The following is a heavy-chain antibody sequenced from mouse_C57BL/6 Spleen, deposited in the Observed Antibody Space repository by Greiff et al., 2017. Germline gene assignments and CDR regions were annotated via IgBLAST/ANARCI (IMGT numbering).Heavy chain of an antibody. CDR1: GYSFTNYL. D-gene: IGHD2-1*01. V-gene: IGHV1-54*01. J-gene: IGHJ3*01. CDR3: AREGDYYSWFAY. Sequence: VQLQQSGAELVRPGPSVKVSCKASGYSFTNYLIEWVKQRPGQGLEWIGVINPGSGGTNYNEKFKGKATLTADKSSSTAYMQLSSLTSEDSAVYFCAREGDYYSWFAYWGQGTLVTVSA. CDR2: INPGSGGT.